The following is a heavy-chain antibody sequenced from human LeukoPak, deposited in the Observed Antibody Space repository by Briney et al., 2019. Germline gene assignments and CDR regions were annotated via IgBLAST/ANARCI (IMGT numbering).Heavy chain of an antibody. CDR1: GFTFSSYA. D-gene: IGHD7-27*01. J-gene: IGHJ6*02. Sequence: GGSLGLSCAASGFTFSSYAMSWVRQAPGKGLEWVSAIGGSGGSTYYPDSVKGRFTISRDNSKNTLYLQMNSLRAEDTAVYYCAKPLWGYYGMDVWGQGTTVTVSS. V-gene: IGHV3-23*01. CDR3: AKPLWGYYGMDV. CDR2: IGGSGGST.